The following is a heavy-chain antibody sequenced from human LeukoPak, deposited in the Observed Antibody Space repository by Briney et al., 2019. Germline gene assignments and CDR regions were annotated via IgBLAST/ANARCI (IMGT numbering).Heavy chain of an antibody. D-gene: IGHD6-13*01. J-gene: IGHJ4*02. CDR3: AREYSGFDY. CDR1: GDPISVSSNYK. V-gene: IGHV4-61*01. Sequence: SETLTLTCTVSGDPISVSSNYKWRWIRQPPGKGLEWIGYIYYHGSTNYNPSLRSRVTFSVDTSKNQFSLKLSSVSAADTAVYYCAREYSGFDYWGRGTLVTVSS. CDR2: IYYHGST.